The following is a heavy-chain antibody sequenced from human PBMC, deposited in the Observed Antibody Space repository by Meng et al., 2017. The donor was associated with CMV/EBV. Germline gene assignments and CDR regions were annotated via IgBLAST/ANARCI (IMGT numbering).Heavy chain of an antibody. CDR3: AKVSRESCYYCGMDV. CDR1: GFTFSSYS. V-gene: IGHV3-48*04. Sequence: GESLKISCAASGFTFSSYSMNWVRQAPGKGLEWVSYISSSSSTIYYADSVKGRFTISRDNAKNSLYLQMNSLRAEDTAVYYCAKVSRESCYYCGMDVWGQGTTVTVSS. CDR2: ISSSSSTI. D-gene: IGHD2-2*01. J-gene: IGHJ6*02.